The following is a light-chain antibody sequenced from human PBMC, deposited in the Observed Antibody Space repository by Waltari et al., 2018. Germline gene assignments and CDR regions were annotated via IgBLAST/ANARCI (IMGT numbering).Light chain of an antibody. CDR2: SPP. CDR3: AAWDGSLYGYV. J-gene: IGLJ1*01. V-gene: IGLV1-44*01. CDR1: SSNIGSNT. Sequence: QSVVTQPPSASGTPGQSVTISCSGSSSNIGSNTVSWYQVLPGSAPKLLIPSPPHRPPGITDRFAGSKSGTSASLAISGLQFDDEADYYCAAWDGSLYGYVLGTGTKVTVL.